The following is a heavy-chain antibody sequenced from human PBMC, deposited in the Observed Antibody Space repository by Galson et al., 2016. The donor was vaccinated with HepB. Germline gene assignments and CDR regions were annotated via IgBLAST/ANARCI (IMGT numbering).Heavy chain of an antibody. CDR2: TSGSGLKT. V-gene: IGHV3-23*01. J-gene: IGHJ4*02. D-gene: IGHD6-19*01. Sequence: SLRLSCAASGFTFDTHAMNWVRQAPGKGLEWVSATSGSGLKTDYADSVKGRFTIFRDNSKNTVSLQMSNLRVGDTAVYYCAKFQMAVTGNVGYFDYWGQGALVTVSS. CDR1: GFTFDTHA. CDR3: AKFQMAVTGNVGYFDY.